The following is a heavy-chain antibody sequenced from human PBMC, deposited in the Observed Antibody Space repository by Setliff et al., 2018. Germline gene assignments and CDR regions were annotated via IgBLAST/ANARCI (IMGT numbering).Heavy chain of an antibody. CDR2: ISYAETRI. J-gene: IGHJ4*02. V-gene: IGHV3-30*03. CDR1: GFTFSNYD. Sequence: GGSLRLSCAASGFTFSNYDMHWVRQTPGKGLEWVALISYAETRINYADSVKGRFTISRDGSKNTLYLQMNSLRADDTALYYCAREFIAGPHFDLWGQGTLVTVSS. D-gene: IGHD1-20*01. CDR3: AREFIAGPHFDL.